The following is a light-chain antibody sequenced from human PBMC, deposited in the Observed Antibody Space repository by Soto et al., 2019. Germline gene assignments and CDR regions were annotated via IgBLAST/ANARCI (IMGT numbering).Light chain of an antibody. CDR1: QSLSNNY. CDR3: QQRSNWPHT. V-gene: IGKV3D-20*02. Sequence: EIVLTQSPGTLSLSPGERATLSCRASQSLSNNYLTWYQQKPGQAPRLLIFDVSSRATGIPDRFSGSGSGTDFTLTISSLEPEDFAVYYCQQRSNWPHTFGQGTKVDIK. J-gene: IGKJ1*01. CDR2: DVS.